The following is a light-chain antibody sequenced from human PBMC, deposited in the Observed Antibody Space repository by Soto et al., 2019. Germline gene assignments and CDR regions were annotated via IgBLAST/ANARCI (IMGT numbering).Light chain of an antibody. V-gene: IGLV2-14*01. CDR1: SSDVGGYIY. J-gene: IGLJ1*01. CDR3: SSYTSGSTRV. Sequence: QSALTQPASVSGSPGQSITISCTGTSSDVGGYIYVSWYQQHPGKAPKLMIYEVSNRPSGVSNRFSGSKSGNTASLTISGLQAEDEADYYCSSYTSGSTRVFGTGTKLTVL. CDR2: EVS.